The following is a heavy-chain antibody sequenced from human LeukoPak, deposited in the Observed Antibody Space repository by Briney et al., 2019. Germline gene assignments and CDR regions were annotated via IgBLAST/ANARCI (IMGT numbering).Heavy chain of an antibody. CDR2: ISGSGGST. D-gene: IGHD3-22*01. V-gene: IGHV3-23*01. Sequence: GGSLRLSCAASGFTFSSYAMSWVRQAPGEGLEWVSGISGSGGSTYYADSVKGRFTTSRDNSKNTLYLQMNSLRAEDTAVYYCAGISSGPHRGPDAFDIWGQGTMVTVSS. CDR3: AGISSGPHRGPDAFDI. J-gene: IGHJ3*02. CDR1: GFTFSSYA.